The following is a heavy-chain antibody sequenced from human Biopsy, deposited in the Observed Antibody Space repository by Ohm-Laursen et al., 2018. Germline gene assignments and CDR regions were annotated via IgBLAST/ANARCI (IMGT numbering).Heavy chain of an antibody. CDR3: ARTPILIVSAGLVYRHRRHLQGMDV. V-gene: IGHV2-70*11. CDR2: VDWDDYK. CDR1: GFSLSARGMC. J-gene: IGHJ6*02. Sequence: TQTLTLTRSFSGFSLSARGMCVSWIRQAPGKALEWLARVDWDDYKDYSASLQTKLSTSKDTSNDQVVLTVNNVDPADTATYYCARTPILIVSAGLVYRHRRHLQGMDVWGQGIAVTVS. D-gene: IGHD6-13*01.